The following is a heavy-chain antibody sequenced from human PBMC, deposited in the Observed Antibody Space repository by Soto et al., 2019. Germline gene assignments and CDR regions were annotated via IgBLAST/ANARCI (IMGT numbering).Heavy chain of an antibody. CDR3: AREFRRSSGPFDYYYGMDV. V-gene: IGHV5-51*01. D-gene: IGHD6-13*01. J-gene: IGHJ6*02. CDR2: IYPGDSNT. Sequence: GESLKISCEGFGYSFANYWIGWVRQMPGKGLEWMGIIYPGDSNTKFSPSFQGQVTISADKSISTAYLQWSSLQASDTAVYYCAREFRRSSGPFDYYYGMDVWGQGTTVTVSS. CDR1: GYSFANYW.